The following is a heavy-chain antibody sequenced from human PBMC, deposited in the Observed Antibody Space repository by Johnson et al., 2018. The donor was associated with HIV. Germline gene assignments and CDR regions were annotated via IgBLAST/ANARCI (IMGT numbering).Heavy chain of an antibody. CDR1: GFTFSYYW. V-gene: IGHV3-7*05. CDR2: IKQDGSEK. CDR3: ARDRTGGSYPRAFDI. D-gene: IGHD1-26*01. Sequence: VQLVESGGGLVQPGGSLRLSCAVSGFTFSYYWMSWVRQAPGKGLEWVANIKQDGSEKYYVDSVKGRFTISRDNAKKSLYLQMNSLRAEDTAVYYCARDRTGGSYPRAFDIWGQGTMVIVSS. J-gene: IGHJ3*02.